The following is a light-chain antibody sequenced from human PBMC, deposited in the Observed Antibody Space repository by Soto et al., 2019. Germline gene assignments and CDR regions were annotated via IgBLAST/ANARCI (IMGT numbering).Light chain of an antibody. CDR3: QQTYSAP. Sequence: DIQMTQSPSSLSASVGDRVTITCRPSQSTSTYMNWYQQKPGKAPKLLIYGASTLQSGVPSRFSGSRSGTEFTLTITSLQPEDVATYYCQQTYSAPFGGGTKVEIK. CDR2: GAS. CDR1: QSTSTY. J-gene: IGKJ4*01. V-gene: IGKV1-39*01.